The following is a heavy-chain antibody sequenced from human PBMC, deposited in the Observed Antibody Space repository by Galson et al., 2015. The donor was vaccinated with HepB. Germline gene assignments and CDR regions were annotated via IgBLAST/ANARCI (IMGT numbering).Heavy chain of an antibody. J-gene: IGHJ3*01. CDR1: GFTFSSYV. V-gene: IGHV3-23*01. D-gene: IGHD2/OR15-2a*01. CDR3: TRAINSAFDV. CDR2: VTGNDGGT. Sequence: SLRLSCAASGFTFSSYVMSWVRQAPGKGLEWVSLVTGNDGGTYYADSVKGRFTISRDNSKNTLYLQMNSLRAEDTAVYYCTRAINSAFDVWGQGTMVTVSS.